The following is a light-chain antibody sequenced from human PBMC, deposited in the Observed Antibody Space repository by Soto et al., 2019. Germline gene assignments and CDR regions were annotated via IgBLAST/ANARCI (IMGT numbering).Light chain of an antibody. CDR1: QNIDMY. J-gene: IGKJ2*01. Sequence: DIHMTQSPSSLSASVGDTVTITCRASQNIDMYLNWYQQKPGKAPRVLISGASNLQSGVPSRFSGSGSGTDFTLTISSLQSEDFAVYYCQQYGSSPPMYTFGQGTKLEIK. CDR2: GAS. V-gene: IGKV1-39*01. CDR3: QQYGSSPPMYT.